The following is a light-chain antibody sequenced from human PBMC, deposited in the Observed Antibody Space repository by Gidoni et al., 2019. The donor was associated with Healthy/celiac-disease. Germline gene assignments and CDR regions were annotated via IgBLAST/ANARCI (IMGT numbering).Light chain of an antibody. V-gene: IGLV4-60*03. J-gene: IGLJ3*02. Sequence: QPVLTQSSSASASLGSSVKLTCTLSSGHSSYIIAWHQQQPGKDPRYLMKLEGSGSYNKGSGVPERFSGSSAGADRYLTISNHQSEDEADYYGETWDSNTWVFGGGTKLTVL. CDR1: SGHSSYI. CDR3: ETWDSNTWV. CDR2: LEGSGSY.